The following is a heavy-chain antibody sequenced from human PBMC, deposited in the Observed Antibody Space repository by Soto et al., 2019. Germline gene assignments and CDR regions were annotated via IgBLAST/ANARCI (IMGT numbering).Heavy chain of an antibody. D-gene: IGHD6-19*01. J-gene: IGHJ4*02. CDR3: ARDVREASGWRRPRYYFDY. V-gene: IGHV3-33*01. Sequence: GGSLRLSCAASGFTFSSYGMHWVRQAPGKGLEWVAVIWYDGSNKYYADSVKGRFTISRDNSKNTLYLQMNSLRAEDTAVYYCARDVREASGWRRPRYYFDYWGQGTLVTVSS. CDR2: IWYDGSNK. CDR1: GFTFSSYG.